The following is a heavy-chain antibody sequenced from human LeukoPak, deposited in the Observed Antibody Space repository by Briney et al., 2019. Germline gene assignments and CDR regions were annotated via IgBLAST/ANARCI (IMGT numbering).Heavy chain of an antibody. D-gene: IGHD6-13*01. CDR1: GGSISSYY. J-gene: IGHJ6*02. CDR3: ARHPIAAAGTNYYYYGMDV. CDR2: IYYSGSA. V-gene: IGHV4-59*08. Sequence: KPSETLSLTCTVSGGSISSYYWSWIRQPPGKGLEWIGYIYYSGSANYNPSLKSRVTISVDTSKNQFSLKLSSVTAADTAVYYCARHPIAAAGTNYYYYGMDVWGQGTTVTVSS.